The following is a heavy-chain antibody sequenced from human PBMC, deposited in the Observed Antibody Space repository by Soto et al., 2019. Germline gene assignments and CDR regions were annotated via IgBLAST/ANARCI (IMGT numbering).Heavy chain of an antibody. Sequence: ASVKVSCKASGYTFTSYDINWVRQATGQGLEWMGWMNPNSGNTCYAQKFQGRVTMTRNTSISTAYMELSSLRSEDTAVYYCARMVGFTVFGVVTRGDMDVWGKGTTVTVSS. CDR1: GYTFTSYD. V-gene: IGHV1-8*01. CDR3: ARMVGFTVFGVVTRGDMDV. D-gene: IGHD3-3*01. CDR2: MNPNSGNT. J-gene: IGHJ6*03.